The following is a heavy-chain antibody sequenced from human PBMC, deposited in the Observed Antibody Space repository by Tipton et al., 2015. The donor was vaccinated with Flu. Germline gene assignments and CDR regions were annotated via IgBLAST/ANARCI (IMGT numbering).Heavy chain of an antibody. CDR2: ICPGSM. J-gene: IGHJ6*02. CDR1: GSSIGGSYR. V-gene: IGHV4-38-2*02. Sequence: TLSLTCSVSGSSIGGSYRWGWIRQPPRKGLQWVGNICPGSMYYNPSLKSRLTLSLDTSRIQFSLRLTSVTAADTAVYYCARGYYYDSSGYYYYYGMDVWGQGTTVTVSS. CDR3: ARGYYYDSSGYYYYYGMDV. D-gene: IGHD3-22*01.